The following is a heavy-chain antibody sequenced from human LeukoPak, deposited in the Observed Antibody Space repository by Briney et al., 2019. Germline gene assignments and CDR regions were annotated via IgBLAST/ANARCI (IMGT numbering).Heavy chain of an antibody. Sequence: PGGSLRLSCAASGFTFSSSGMHWVRQAPGKGLEWVAFIRYDGSNKYYADSVKGRFTISRDNSKNTLYLQMNSLRPEDTAVYYCAKDRATVYSYAGDYFDCWGQGTLVTVSS. CDR1: GFTFSSSG. D-gene: IGHD2-8*01. CDR3: AKDRATVYSYAGDYFDC. J-gene: IGHJ4*02. CDR2: IRYDGSNK. V-gene: IGHV3-30*02.